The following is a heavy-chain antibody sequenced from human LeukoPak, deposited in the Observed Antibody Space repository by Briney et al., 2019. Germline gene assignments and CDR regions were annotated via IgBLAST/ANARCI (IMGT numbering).Heavy chain of an antibody. D-gene: IGHD3-10*01. V-gene: IGHV4-39*07. J-gene: IGHJ3*02. CDR1: GGSISSSSYY. CDR3: ARDYGSGSYYGAFDI. CDR2: IYYSGST. Sequence: SETLSLTCTVSGGSISSSSYYWGWIRQPPGKGLEWIGSIYYSGSTYYNPSLKSRVTISVDTSKNQSSLKLSSVTAADTAVYYCARDYGSGSYYGAFDIWGQGTMVTVSS.